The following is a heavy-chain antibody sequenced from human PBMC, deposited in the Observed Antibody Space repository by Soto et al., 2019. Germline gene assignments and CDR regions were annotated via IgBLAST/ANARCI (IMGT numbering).Heavy chain of an antibody. V-gene: IGHV4-39*01. Sequence: PSETLSLTCTVSGGPISSSNYYWGWIRQPPGKGLEWIGSIYYSGSTYYNPSLKSRVTISVDTSKNQFSLKLSSVTAADTAVYYCATQEVGGSYVYTFDPWGQGTLVTVSS. CDR2: IYYSGST. D-gene: IGHD1-26*01. CDR3: ATQEVGGSYVYTFDP. J-gene: IGHJ5*02. CDR1: GGPISSSNYY.